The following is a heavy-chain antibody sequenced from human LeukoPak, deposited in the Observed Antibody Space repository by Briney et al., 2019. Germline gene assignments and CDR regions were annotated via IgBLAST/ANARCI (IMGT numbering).Heavy chain of an antibody. V-gene: IGHV3-53*01. CDR2: IYSGGGT. J-gene: IGHJ2*01. Sequence: GGSLRLSCAASGFTVSSYYMSWVRQAPGGGLEWVSVIYSGGGTNYADSVKGRFTISRDNFKNTLHLQMNSLIAEDTAVYYCARDPGDSYWYFDLWGRGTLVTVSS. D-gene: IGHD1-14*01. CDR3: ARDPGDSYWYFDL. CDR1: GFTVSSYY.